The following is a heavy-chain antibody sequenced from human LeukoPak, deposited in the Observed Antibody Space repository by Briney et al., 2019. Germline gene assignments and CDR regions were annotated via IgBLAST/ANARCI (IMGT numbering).Heavy chain of an antibody. D-gene: IGHD6-19*01. CDR3: ARDQFSSGTYFDS. CDR2: ISFSSNTI. J-gene: IGHJ4*02. CDR1: GFTFSSYE. Sequence: PGGSLRLSCAASGFTFSSYEMNCVRQAPGKGLEWVSYISFSSNTIYYADSVKGRFTISRDNAKNSLYLQMNSLRAEDTAVYYCARDQFSSGTYFDSWGRGTLVTVSS. V-gene: IGHV3-48*03.